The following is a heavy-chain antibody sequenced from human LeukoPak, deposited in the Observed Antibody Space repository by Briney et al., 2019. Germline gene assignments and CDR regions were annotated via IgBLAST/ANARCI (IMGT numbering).Heavy chain of an antibody. Sequence: SETLSLTCTVSGASISSSYWSWIRQPPGKGLEWIGYIYYSGSTNYNPSLKSRVTISVDSSKNQFSLKLNSVTAADTAVYYCARRRADYGYSSSWYVKYYFDYWGQGTLVTVSS. V-gene: IGHV4-59*08. CDR2: IYYSGST. CDR1: GASISSSY. D-gene: IGHD6-13*01. J-gene: IGHJ4*02. CDR3: ARRRADYGYSSSWYVKYYFDY.